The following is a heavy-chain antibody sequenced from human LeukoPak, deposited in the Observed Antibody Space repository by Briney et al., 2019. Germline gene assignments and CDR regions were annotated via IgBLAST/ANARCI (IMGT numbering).Heavy chain of an antibody. V-gene: IGHV1-2*02. CDR3: AQQWLVRDGMDV. Sequence: ASVKVSCKASGYTFTGYYMHWVRQAPGQGLEWMGWINPNSGGTNYAQKFQGRVTMTRDTSISTAYMELSRLRSDDTAVHYCAQQWLVRDGMDVWGQGTTVTVSS. CDR1: GYTFTGYY. D-gene: IGHD6-19*01. J-gene: IGHJ6*02. CDR2: INPNSGGT.